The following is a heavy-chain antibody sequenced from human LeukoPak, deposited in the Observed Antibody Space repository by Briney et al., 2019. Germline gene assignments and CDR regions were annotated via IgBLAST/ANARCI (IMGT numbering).Heavy chain of an antibody. CDR3: AREGDSSSVGWFDP. J-gene: IGHJ5*02. D-gene: IGHD6-13*01. CDR2: IYYSGST. V-gene: IGHV4-38-2*02. Sequence: PGGSLRLSCAASGFTFSSYGMHWIRQPPGKGLEWIGTIYYSGSTYYNPSLKSRVTISVDTSKNQFSLKLSSVTAADTAVYYCAREGDSSSVGWFDPWGQGTLVTVSS. CDR1: GFTFSSYG.